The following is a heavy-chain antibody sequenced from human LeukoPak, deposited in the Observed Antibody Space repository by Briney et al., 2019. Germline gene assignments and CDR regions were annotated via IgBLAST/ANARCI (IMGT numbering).Heavy chain of an antibody. D-gene: IGHD2-15*01. J-gene: IGHJ6*02. V-gene: IGHV3-23*01. Sequence: GGSLRLSCAASGFTFSSYAMSWVRQAPGKGLEWVSAISGSGGSTYYADSVKGRFTISRDNSKNTLYLQMNSLRAEDTAVYCCAKDPLYCSGGSCYYYGMDVWGQGTTVTVSS. CDR1: GFTFSSYA. CDR2: ISGSGGST. CDR3: AKDPLYCSGGSCYYYGMDV.